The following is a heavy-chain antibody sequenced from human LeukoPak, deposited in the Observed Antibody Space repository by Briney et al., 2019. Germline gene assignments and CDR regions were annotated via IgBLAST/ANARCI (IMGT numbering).Heavy chain of an antibody. Sequence: PSETLSLTCTVSGGSISSSSYYWGWIRQPPGKGLEWIGSIYYSGSTYYNPSLKSRVTISVDTSKNQFSLKLSSVTAADTAVYYCARVAHYYDSSGYRFDYWGQGTLVTVSS. CDR3: ARVAHYYDSSGYRFDY. J-gene: IGHJ4*02. CDR1: GGSISSSSYY. V-gene: IGHV4-39*01. D-gene: IGHD3-22*01. CDR2: IYYSGST.